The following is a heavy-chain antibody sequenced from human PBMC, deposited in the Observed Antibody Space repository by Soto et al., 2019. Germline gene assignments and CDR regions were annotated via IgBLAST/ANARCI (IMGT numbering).Heavy chain of an antibody. CDR1: GASISSSW. CDR3: TRAPSSHGGHLDI. V-gene: IGHV4-59*01. CDR2: VFYTGST. Sequence: QVQLQESGPGLVKTSETLSLTCTVSGASISSSWWTWIRQPPGKTLEWIGYVFYTGSTNYNPSLKSRGAMSVDTSKHQLSLILTCVTAPYPAVYDCTRAPSSHGGHLDICGQGTMVRVSS. J-gene: IGHJ3*02. D-gene: IGHD6-6*01.